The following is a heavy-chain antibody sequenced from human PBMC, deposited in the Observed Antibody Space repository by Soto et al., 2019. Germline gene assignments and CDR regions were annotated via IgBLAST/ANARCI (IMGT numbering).Heavy chain of an antibody. D-gene: IGHD1-26*01. Sequence: QVQLVQSGAEVKKPGSSVKVSCKASGGTFSSYAISWVRQAPGQGLEWMGGIIPIFGTANYAQKFQGRVTXXAXEXXSTAYMGLSSLRSEDTAVYYCARGRDSGSYFIPDCWGQGTLVTVSS. CDR3: ARGRDSGSYFIPDC. J-gene: IGHJ4*02. CDR1: GGTFSSYA. V-gene: IGHV1-69*12. CDR2: IIPIFGTA.